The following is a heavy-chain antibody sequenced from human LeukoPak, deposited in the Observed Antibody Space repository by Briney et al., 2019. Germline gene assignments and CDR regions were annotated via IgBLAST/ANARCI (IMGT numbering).Heavy chain of an antibody. CDR1: GGSMSSGTYD. D-gene: IGHD6-13*01. J-gene: IGHJ1*01. V-gene: IGHV4-39*07. Sequence: SETLSLTCTVSGGSMSSGTYDWGWIRQPPGKGLEWIGSMSYSGSTNYNPSLKSRVTISVDTSKNQFSLKLSSLTAADTAVYYCATGGGPGYSSSWYKEYFQHWGQGTLVTVSS. CDR3: ATGGGPGYSSSWYKEYFQH. CDR2: MSYSGST.